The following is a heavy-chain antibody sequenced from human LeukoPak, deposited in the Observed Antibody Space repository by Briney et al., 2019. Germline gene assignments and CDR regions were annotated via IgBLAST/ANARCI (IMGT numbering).Heavy chain of an antibody. CDR2: ISSSSSFI. CDR3: ARRGEGLRHQYYVDY. J-gene: IGHJ4*02. CDR1: GFTFSSYS. Sequence: GGSLRLSCAASGFTFSSYSMNWVRQAPGKGLEWVSSISSSSSFIYYADSVKGRFTISRDNAKNSLYLQMNSLRAEDTAVYYCARRGEGLRHQYYVDYWGQGTLVTVSS. V-gene: IGHV3-21*06. D-gene: IGHD3-10*01.